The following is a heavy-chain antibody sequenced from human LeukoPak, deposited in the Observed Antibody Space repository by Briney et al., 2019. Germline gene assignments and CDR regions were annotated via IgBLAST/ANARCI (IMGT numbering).Heavy chain of an antibody. CDR3: ARALNYDILTGYPYYFDY. V-gene: IGHV4-30-2*01. Sequence: SETLSLTCTVSGGSISSGGYYWSWIRQHPGKGLEWIGYIYHSGSTYYNPSLKSRVTISVDRSKNQFSLKLSSVTAADTAVYYCARALNYDILTGYPYYFDYWGQGTLVTVSS. CDR2: IYHSGST. J-gene: IGHJ4*02. CDR1: GGSISSGGYY. D-gene: IGHD3-9*01.